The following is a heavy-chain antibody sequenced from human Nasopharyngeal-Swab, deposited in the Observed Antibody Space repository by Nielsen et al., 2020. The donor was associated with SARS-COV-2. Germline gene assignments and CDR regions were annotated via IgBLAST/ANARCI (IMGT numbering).Heavy chain of an antibody. CDR1: GFSLSTSKVG. D-gene: IGHD6-19*01. CDR3: VHSTGWRLDY. J-gene: IGHJ4*02. CDR2: LYWDDDN. V-gene: IGHV2-5*02. Sequence: SGPTLVKPSQTLTLTCTFSGFSLSTSKVGVRWVRQLPGKALEWLALLYWDDDNRYNPSLKNRITITRDTSKNQVVLTMTNMDPVDTATYYCVHSTGWRLDYGGQGTLVTVSS.